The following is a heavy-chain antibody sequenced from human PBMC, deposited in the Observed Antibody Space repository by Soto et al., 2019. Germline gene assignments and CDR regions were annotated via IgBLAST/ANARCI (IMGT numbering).Heavy chain of an antibody. V-gene: IGHV4-39*07. CDR3: SGVCGGAFDI. CDR2: IYYSGNT. Sequence: SETLSDTWTVSGGSISSSSYYWGWIRQHKGKGLGWIGSIYYSGNTYYNPSLKSRVTISVDTSKTQFSLMLSYVSVADTAVYYCSGVCGGAFDIWGQGTMVTVSS. CDR1: GGSISSSSYY. J-gene: IGHJ3*02.